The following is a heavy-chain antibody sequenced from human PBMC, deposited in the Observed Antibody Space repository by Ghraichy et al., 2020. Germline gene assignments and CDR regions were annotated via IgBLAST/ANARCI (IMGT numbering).Heavy chain of an antibody. D-gene: IGHD6-19*01. CDR1: GGTFSSDA. CDR2: IIPIFGTA. Sequence: SVKVSCKASGGTFSSDAISWVRQAPGQGLEWMGGIIPIFGTANYAQKFQGRVTITADESTSTAYMELSSLRSEDTAVYYCARADLTGYCSGWYWFDPGGQGTLVTVYS. V-gene: IGHV1-69*13. CDR3: ARADLTGYCSGWYWFDP. J-gene: IGHJ5*02.